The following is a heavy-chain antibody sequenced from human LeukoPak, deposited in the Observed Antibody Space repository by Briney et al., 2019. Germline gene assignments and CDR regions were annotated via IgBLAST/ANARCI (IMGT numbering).Heavy chain of an antibody. D-gene: IGHD3-9*01. J-gene: IGHJ4*02. Sequence: GGSLRLSCAASGFTFSSYAMSWDRQAPGKGLEWVSAISGSGGSTYYADSVKGRFTISKDNSKNTLFLQINSLRAEDTAVYYCAKDAAKEYDILTGYLGYYFDYWGQGTLVTVSS. V-gene: IGHV3-23*01. CDR1: GFTFSSYA. CDR2: ISGSGGST. CDR3: AKDAAKEYDILTGYLGYYFDY.